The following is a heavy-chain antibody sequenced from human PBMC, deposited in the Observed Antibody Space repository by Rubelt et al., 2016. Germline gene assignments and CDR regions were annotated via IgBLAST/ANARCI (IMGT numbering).Heavy chain of an antibody. Sequence: QVQLQESGPGLVKPSETLSLTCTVSGGSISSYYWSWIRQPPGKGLEWIGYVYYNGRTNYNPSLKGRVTMSEDTSKNQFSLKLSSVTAADTAVYFCARQMLTNYYYYGMDVWGQGTTVSVSS. CDR3: ARQMLTNYYYYGMDV. CDR2: VYYNGRT. J-gene: IGHJ6*02. V-gene: IGHV4-59*01. CDR1: GGSISSYY. D-gene: IGHD2-8*01.